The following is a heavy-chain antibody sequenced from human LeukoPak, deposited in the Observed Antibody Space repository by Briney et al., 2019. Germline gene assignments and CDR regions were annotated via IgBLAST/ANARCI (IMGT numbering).Heavy chain of an antibody. V-gene: IGHV4-31*03. CDR3: ARDMAAGFYYGMDV. Sequence: SQTLSLTCTVPGGSISSGAHYWNWIRQHPGKGLEWIGYIYYSGSTYYNPSLKSRVTISVDTSENQFSLTLTSVTAADTAVYYCARDMAAGFYYGMDVWGQGTTVTVSS. CDR2: IYYSGST. J-gene: IGHJ6*02. CDR1: GGSISSGAHY. D-gene: IGHD6-25*01.